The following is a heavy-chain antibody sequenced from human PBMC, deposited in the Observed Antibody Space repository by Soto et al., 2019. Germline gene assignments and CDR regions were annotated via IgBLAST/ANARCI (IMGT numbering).Heavy chain of an antibody. CDR1: GFTFNIYA. CDR2: ISFDGTKK. Sequence: GGSLRLSCAASGFTFNIYALHWVRQAPGKGLEWVAVISFDGTKKYYSDSVKGRFTISRDNLKNTLYLQMNNLRVEDAALYYCAREDDYGYRYINYGLDVWGQGTTVTVSS. V-gene: IGHV3-30-3*01. CDR3: AREDDYGYRYINYGLDV. D-gene: IGHD4-17*01. J-gene: IGHJ6*02.